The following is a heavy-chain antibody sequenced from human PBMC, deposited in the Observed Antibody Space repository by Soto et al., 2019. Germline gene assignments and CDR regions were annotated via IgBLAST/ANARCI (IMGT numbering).Heavy chain of an antibody. CDR2: IYYSGRT. V-gene: IGHV4-59*01. Sequence: SETLSLTCTVSGGSISSYYWSWIRQPPGKGLEWIGYIYYSGRTNYNPSLKSRVTISVDTSKNQFSLKLSSVTAADTAVYYCASWSSSSSGVDYWGQGTLVTVSS. CDR3: ASWSSSSSGVDY. D-gene: IGHD6-6*01. J-gene: IGHJ4*02. CDR1: GGSISSYY.